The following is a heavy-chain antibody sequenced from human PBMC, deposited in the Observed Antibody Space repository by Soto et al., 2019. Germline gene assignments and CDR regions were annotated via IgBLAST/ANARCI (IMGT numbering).Heavy chain of an antibody. CDR1: GYTFSGFY. J-gene: IGHJ4*02. Sequence: ASVKVSCKASGYTFSGFYMHWVRQAPGQGLEWMGWINPNSGGTKSAEKFQGRVTMTRDTSISTAYMELSRLTSDDTAVYCCASAAVTGTAGLDFWGQGTQVTVSS. CDR2: INPNSGGT. V-gene: IGHV1-2*02. D-gene: IGHD6-19*01. CDR3: ASAAVTGTAGLDF.